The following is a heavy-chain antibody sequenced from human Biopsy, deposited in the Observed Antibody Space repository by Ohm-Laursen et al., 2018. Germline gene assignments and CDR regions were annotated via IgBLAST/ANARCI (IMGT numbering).Heavy chain of an antibody. CDR2: ISWHSGSR. J-gene: IGHJ6*02. D-gene: IGHD1-1*01. CDR1: GFTFDDYA. Sequence: RSLRLSCAAPGFTFDDYAMHWVRQAPGKGLEWVSGISWHSGSRGYADSVKGRFTISRDNAKKLLYLQMNSLRAEDTALYYCAKDVRVKVQLDGMDVWGQGTTVTVSS. CDR3: AKDVRVKVQLDGMDV. V-gene: IGHV3-9*01.